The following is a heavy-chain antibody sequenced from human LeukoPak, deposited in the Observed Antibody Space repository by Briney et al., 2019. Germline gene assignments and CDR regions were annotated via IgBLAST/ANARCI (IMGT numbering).Heavy chain of an antibody. CDR2: INHSGST. Sequence: SETLSLTCAVYGGSFSGYYWTWIRQPPGKGLEWIGEINHSGSTNYNPSLKSRVTISVDTSKNQFSLELTSVTAADTAVYYCARTSDPGGYYYYYXXDVXXXXTXVTVS. CDR3: ARTSDPGGYYYYYXXDV. D-gene: IGHD3-16*01. CDR1: GGSFSGYY. J-gene: IGHJ6*03. V-gene: IGHV4-34*01.